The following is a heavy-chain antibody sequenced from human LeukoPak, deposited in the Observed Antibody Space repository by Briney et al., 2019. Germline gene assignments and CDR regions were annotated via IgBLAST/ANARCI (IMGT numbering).Heavy chain of an antibody. V-gene: IGHV1-24*01. Sequence: ASVKVSCKVSGYTLTELSIHWVRQAPGKGLEWMGGVDPEYGEIIYAQKFQGRVTMTEDTSTDTAYMELSSLRSEDTAMYCCATDLATAMVKDQSNYWGQGTLVTVSS. J-gene: IGHJ4*02. CDR2: VDPEYGEI. D-gene: IGHD5-18*01. CDR3: ATDLATAMVKDQSNY. CDR1: GYTLTELS.